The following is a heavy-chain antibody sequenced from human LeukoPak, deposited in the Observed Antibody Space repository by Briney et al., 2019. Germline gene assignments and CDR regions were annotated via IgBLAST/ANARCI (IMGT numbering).Heavy chain of an antibody. V-gene: IGHV3-7*03. CDR2: INRDGSER. CDR3: ARRNAMDV. CDR1: GFTFSNYW. J-gene: IGHJ6*02. Sequence: PGGSLRLSCAASGFTFSNYWMTWVRQAPGKGLEWVAYINRDGSERYYVDSVKGRFTISRDDAKSSLYLQMNRLRAEDTSVYYCARRNAMDVWGQGTTVIVFS.